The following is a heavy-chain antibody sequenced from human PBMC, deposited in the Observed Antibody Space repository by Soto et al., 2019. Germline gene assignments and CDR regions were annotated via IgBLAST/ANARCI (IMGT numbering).Heavy chain of an antibody. CDR3: ERDRWQQVVYXDY. CDR1: GYTFSSHA. D-gene: IGHD6-13*01. CDR2: INGGNGDT. Sequence: ASVKVSCKASGYTFSSHATHWVRQAPGQRLEWMGWINGGNGDTKYSQKFQDKVTITRDTSASTAYMELSSLRSEDTAVYYCERDRWQQVVYXDYWGQGTLVTVSS. V-gene: IGHV1-3*01. J-gene: IGHJ4*02.